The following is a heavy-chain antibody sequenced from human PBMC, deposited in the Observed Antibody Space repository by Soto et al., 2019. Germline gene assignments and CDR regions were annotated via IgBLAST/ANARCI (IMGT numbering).Heavy chain of an antibody. V-gene: IGHV5-51*01. Sequence: WVRQMHGKGLEWMVIIYPGDSDTRYSPSFQGQVTISADKSISTAYLQWSSLQASDTAMDYCERPNSGSSSYVLRSFDYCGQ. D-gene: IGHD3-22*01. J-gene: IGHJ4*02. CDR3: ERPNSGSSSYVLRSFDY. CDR2: IYPGDSDT.